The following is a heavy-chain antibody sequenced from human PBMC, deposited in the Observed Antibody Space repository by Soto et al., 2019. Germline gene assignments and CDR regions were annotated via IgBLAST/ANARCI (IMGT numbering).Heavy chain of an antibody. J-gene: IGHJ3*02. Sequence: SETLSLTCSVSGDSISSYDWSWIRQPPGKGLEWIAYIYYTGHTSYNPSLKSRVSISLDTSKNQFSLKLSSVTAADTAVYYCARTYDGSGPNSGGYGFDIWGQGTMVTVSS. V-gene: IGHV4-59*01. CDR2: IYYTGHT. D-gene: IGHD3-22*01. CDR1: GDSISSYD. CDR3: ARTYDGSGPNSGGYGFDI.